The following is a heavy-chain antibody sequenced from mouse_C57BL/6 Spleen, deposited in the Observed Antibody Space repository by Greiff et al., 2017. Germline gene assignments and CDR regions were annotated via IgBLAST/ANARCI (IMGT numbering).Heavy chain of an antibody. V-gene: IGHV5-17*01. CDR2: ISSGSSTI. D-gene: IGHD1-1*01. CDR3: ARGLYYYGSSHYFDY. CDR1: GFTFSDYG. Sequence: EVQRVESGGGLVKPGGSLKLSCAASGFTFSDYGMHWVRQAPEKGLEWVAYISSGSSTIYYADTVKGRFTISRDNAKNTLFLQMTSLRSEDTAMYYCARGLYYYGSSHYFDYWGQGTTLTVSS. J-gene: IGHJ2*01.